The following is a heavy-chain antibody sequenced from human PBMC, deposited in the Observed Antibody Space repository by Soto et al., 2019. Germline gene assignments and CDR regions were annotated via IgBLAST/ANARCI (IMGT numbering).Heavy chain of an antibody. D-gene: IGHD5-18*01. CDR1: GDTISTGGYT. CDR3: ARHVPSQYTAVVPFDP. V-gene: IGHV4-30-2*01. J-gene: IGHJ5*02. CDR2: TYHSGNP. Sequence: TLSLTCDVSGDTISTGGYTWAWIRQPPGEALEWIGHTYHSGNPNYSPSLQGHVTISADKSISTAYLQWSSLKASDTAMYYCARHVPSQYTAVVPFDPWGQGTLVTVSS.